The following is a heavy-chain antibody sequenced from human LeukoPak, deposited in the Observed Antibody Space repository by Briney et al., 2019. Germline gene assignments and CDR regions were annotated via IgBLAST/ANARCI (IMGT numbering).Heavy chain of an antibody. D-gene: IGHD2-2*01. V-gene: IGHV3-7*01. Sequence: PSETLSLTCAVSGGSISGNNWWTWVRQPPGKGLEWVANIKQDGSEKYYVDSVKGRFTISRGNAKNSLYLQMNRLRAEDTAVYYCARDQYCSGTSCSPGDYYYYYYYMDVWGKGTTVTVSS. CDR3: ARDQYCSGTSCSPGDYYYYYYYMDV. CDR1: GGSISGNNW. CDR2: IKQDGSEK. J-gene: IGHJ6*03.